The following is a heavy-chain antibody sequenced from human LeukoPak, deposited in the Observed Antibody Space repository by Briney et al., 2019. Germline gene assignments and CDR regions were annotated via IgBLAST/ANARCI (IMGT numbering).Heavy chain of an antibody. Sequence: GGPLRPPCSALGSPFTSYALAWGRQAPGKGLGWGSCTTRGCVTTHSPGSVKARFAISRDNSKDTLYLQMNSLRAEDTAIYYCAKDQGLSVGWPPFDNWGQGALVTVSS. J-gene: IGHJ4*02. V-gene: IGHV3-23*01. CDR1: GSPFTSYA. CDR3: AKDQGLSVGWPPFDN. CDR2: TTRGCVTT. D-gene: IGHD6-19*01.